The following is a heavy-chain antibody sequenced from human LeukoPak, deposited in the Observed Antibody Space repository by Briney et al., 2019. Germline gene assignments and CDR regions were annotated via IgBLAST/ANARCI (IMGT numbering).Heavy chain of an antibody. CDR3: ARGARAKTTVYYYYYMDV. V-gene: IGHV4-59*01. CDR2: IYYSGST. J-gene: IGHJ6*03. D-gene: IGHD4-17*01. Sequence: PSETLSLTCTVSGGSISSYYWSWIQQPPGKGLEWIGYIYYSGSTNYNPSLKSRVTISVDTSKNQLSLKLSSVTAADTAVYYCARGARAKTTVYYYYYMDVWGKGTTVTVSS. CDR1: GGSISSYY.